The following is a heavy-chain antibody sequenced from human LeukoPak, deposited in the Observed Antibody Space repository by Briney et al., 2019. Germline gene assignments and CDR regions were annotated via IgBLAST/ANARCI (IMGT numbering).Heavy chain of an antibody. CDR2: INGGGSNA. Sequence: GGSLRLSCAASGFPFNTYVMSWVRQAPGKGLEWVSAINGGGSNAYYADSVKGRFTISRDNAMSSLYLQMDSLRVEDTAIYYCARSVPYGTTWYGRSDCWGQGTQVTVSS. J-gene: IGHJ4*02. CDR1: GFPFNTYV. D-gene: IGHD6-13*01. CDR3: ARSVPYGTTWYGRSDC. V-gene: IGHV3-23*01.